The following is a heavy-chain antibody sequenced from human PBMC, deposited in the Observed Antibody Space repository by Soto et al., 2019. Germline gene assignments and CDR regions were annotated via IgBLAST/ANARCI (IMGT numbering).Heavy chain of an antibody. CDR1: GFTFSSYS. Sequence: EVQLVESGGGLVKPGGSVRLSCAASGFTFSSYSMNWVRQAPGKGLEWVSSISSSSSYIYYADSVKGRFTISRDNAKNSLYLQMNSLRAEDTAVYYCAREVSGGGRDYWGQGTLVTVSS. CDR2: ISSSSSYI. D-gene: IGHD3-16*01. V-gene: IGHV3-21*01. J-gene: IGHJ4*02. CDR3: AREVSGGGRDY.